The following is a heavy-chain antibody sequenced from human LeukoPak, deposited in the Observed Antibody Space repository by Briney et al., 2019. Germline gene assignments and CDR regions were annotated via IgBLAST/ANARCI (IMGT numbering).Heavy chain of an antibody. CDR3: ARTQDRIAARS. V-gene: IGHV5-51*01. CDR1: GYSFTTYW. D-gene: IGHD6-13*01. Sequence: PGESLKISCKGSGYSFTTYWIGWVRQMPGKGLELMGIIYPGDSDTRYSPSFQGQVTISADKSISAAYLQWSSPKASDTAIYYCARTQDRIAARSWGQGTLVTVSS. J-gene: IGHJ4*02. CDR2: IYPGDSDT.